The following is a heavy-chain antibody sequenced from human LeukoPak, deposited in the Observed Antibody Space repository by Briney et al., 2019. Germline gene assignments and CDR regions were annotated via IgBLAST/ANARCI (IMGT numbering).Heavy chain of an antibody. Sequence: GGSLRLSCAASGFTFSSYSMNWVRQAPGKGLEWVSSISSSSSYIYYADSVKGRFTISRDNAKNPLYLQMNSLKTEDTAMYYCTRFYDNGLDYWGQGTLVTVSS. CDR2: ISSSSSYI. V-gene: IGHV3-21*04. J-gene: IGHJ4*02. D-gene: IGHD3-16*01. CDR1: GFTFSSYS. CDR3: TRFYDNGLDY.